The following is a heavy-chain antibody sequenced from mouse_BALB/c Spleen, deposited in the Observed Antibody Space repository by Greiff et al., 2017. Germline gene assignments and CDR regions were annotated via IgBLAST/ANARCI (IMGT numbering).Heavy chain of an antibody. V-gene: IGHV3-6*02. Sequence: EVQRVESGPGLVKPSQSLSLTCSVTGYSITSGYYWNWIRQFPGNKLEWMGYISYDGSNNYNPSLKNRISITRDTSKNQFFLKLNSVTTEDTATYYCARAPRASPFAYWGQGTLVTVSA. CDR3: ARAPRASPFAY. D-gene: IGHD3-1*01. CDR1: GYSITSGYY. CDR2: ISYDGSN. J-gene: IGHJ3*01.